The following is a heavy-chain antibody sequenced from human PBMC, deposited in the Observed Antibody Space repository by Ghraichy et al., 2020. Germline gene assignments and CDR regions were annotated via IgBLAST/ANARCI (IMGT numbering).Heavy chain of an antibody. CDR3: ARDHSSGWYRPFDY. CDR2: INPNSGGT. J-gene: IGHJ4*02. Sequence: ASVKVSCKASGYTFTGYYMHWVRQAPGQGLEWMGWINPNSGGTNYAQKFQGRVTMTRDTSISTAYMELSRLRSDDTAVYYCARDHSSGWYRPFDYWGQGTLVTVSS. D-gene: IGHD6-19*01. V-gene: IGHV1-2*02. CDR1: GYTFTGYY.